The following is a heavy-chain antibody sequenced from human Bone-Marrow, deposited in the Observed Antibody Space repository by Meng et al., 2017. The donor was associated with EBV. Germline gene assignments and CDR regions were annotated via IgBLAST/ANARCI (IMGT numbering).Heavy chain of an antibody. Sequence: QASVPGRGVHSGTMSLTGSVSCVTDTGGTYHWSWIRQSPGKGLEWIGYIYDTGTTIYTPSLKSRVSIFLETSKNLFSLKLNSVTTADTAVYYCAKSRSSTPGVVDYWGQGTLVTVSS. V-gene: IGHV4-61*01. CDR1: CVTDTGGTYH. CDR2: IYDTGTT. D-gene: IGHD3-10*01. J-gene: IGHJ4*02. CDR3: AKSRSSTPGVVDY.